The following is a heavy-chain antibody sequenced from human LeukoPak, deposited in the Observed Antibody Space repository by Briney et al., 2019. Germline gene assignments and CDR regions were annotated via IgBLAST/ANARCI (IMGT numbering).Heavy chain of an antibody. CDR3: TRRGYYYDSSGYSSAFDY. D-gene: IGHD3-22*01. Sequence: SGGSLRLSCTASGFTFGDYAMSWVRQAPGKGLEWVGFIRSKAYGGTTEYAASVKGRFTISRDDSKSIAYLQMNSLKTEDTAVYYCTRRGYYYDSSGYSSAFDYWGQGTLVTVSS. CDR1: GFTFGDYA. J-gene: IGHJ4*02. CDR2: IRSKAYGGTT. V-gene: IGHV3-49*04.